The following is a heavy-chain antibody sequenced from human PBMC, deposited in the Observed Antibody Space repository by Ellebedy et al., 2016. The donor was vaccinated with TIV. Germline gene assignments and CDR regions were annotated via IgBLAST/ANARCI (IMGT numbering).Heavy chain of an antibody. J-gene: IGHJ6*02. Sequence: PGGSLRLSCAASGFILSSYAMHWVRKAPGKGLEWVAVTSNDERDKIYADSVKGRFTISRDNSNNTLYLQMNGLRAEDTAVYYCAKDLRYHSSRYTSSWYHYYGIDVWGQGTTVTVSS. CDR3: AKDLRYHSSRYTSSWYHYYGIDV. CDR1: GFILSSYA. V-gene: IGHV3-30*18. D-gene: IGHD6-13*01. CDR2: TSNDERDK.